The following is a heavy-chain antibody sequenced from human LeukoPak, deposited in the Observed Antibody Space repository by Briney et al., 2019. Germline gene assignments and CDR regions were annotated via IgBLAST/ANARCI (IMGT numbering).Heavy chain of an antibody. J-gene: IGHJ3*02. CDR3: ARDTGYSSADDAFDI. Sequence: ASVKVSCKASGYTFTGYYMHWVRQAPGQGLEWMGWINPNSGGTNYAQKLQGRVTMTTDTSTSTAYMELRSLRSDDTAVYYCARDTGYSSADDAFDIWGQGTMVTVSS. CDR2: INPNSGGT. V-gene: IGHV1-2*02. D-gene: IGHD6-19*01. CDR1: GYTFTGYY.